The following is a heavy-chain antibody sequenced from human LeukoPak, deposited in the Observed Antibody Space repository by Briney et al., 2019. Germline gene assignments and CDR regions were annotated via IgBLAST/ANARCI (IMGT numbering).Heavy chain of an antibody. CDR2: INAGNGNT. CDR1: GYTFTSYA. D-gene: IGHD3-10*01. J-gene: IGHJ6*02. CDR3: ARDRGYYYGSGSYYRGYYYGMDV. Sequence: ASVKVSCKASGYTFTSYAMHWVRQAPGQRLEWMGWINAGNGNTKYSQKFQGRVTITRDTSASTAYMELSSLRSEDTAVYYCARDRGYYYGSGSYYRGYYYGMDVWGQGTTVTVSS. V-gene: IGHV1-3*01.